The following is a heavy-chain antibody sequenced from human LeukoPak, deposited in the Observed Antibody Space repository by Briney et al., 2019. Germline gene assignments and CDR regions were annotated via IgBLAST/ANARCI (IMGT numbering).Heavy chain of an antibody. Sequence: ASVKVSCKASGYTFTGYYMHWVRQAPGQGLEWMGWINPNSGGTNYAQRFQGRVTMTRDTSISTAYMELSRLRSDDTAVYYCARDPGSSTSSYYYGMDVWGQGTTVTVSS. CDR2: INPNSGGT. CDR1: GYTFTGYY. J-gene: IGHJ6*02. V-gene: IGHV1-2*02. D-gene: IGHD2-2*01. CDR3: ARDPGSSTSSYYYGMDV.